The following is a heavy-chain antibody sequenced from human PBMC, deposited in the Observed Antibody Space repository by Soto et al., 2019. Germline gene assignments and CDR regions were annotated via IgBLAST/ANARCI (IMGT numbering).Heavy chain of an antibody. D-gene: IGHD1-26*01. CDR1: GKTLSEVS. Sequence: ASVKVSCKVYGKTLSEVSIHWVRQAPGIGLEWMGGFEPEDGEIVYAQIFEGRVTMTEDTSTDTAYMEVSSLTSEDTAMYYCARSSGGNFGIIIEGTNWFAPWGQGTMVTVSS. CDR2: FEPEDGEI. J-gene: IGHJ5*02. CDR3: ARSSGGNFGIIIEGTNWFAP. V-gene: IGHV1-24*01.